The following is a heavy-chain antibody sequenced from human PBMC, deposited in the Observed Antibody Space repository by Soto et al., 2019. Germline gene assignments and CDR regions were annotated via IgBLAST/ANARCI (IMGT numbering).Heavy chain of an antibody. CDR2: IYYSGST. CDR3: ATSHGSGRMLYYYGMDV. CDR1: GGSISSGGYY. D-gene: IGHD3-10*01. Sequence: LSLTCTVSGGSISSGGYYWSWIRQHPGKGLEWIGYIYYSGSTYYNPSLKSRVTISVDTSKNQFSLKLSSVTAADTAVYYCATSHGSGRMLYYYGMDVWGQGTTVTVSS. V-gene: IGHV4-31*03. J-gene: IGHJ6*02.